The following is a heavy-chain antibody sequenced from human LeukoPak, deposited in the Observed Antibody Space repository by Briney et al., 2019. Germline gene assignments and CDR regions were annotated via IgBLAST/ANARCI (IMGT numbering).Heavy chain of an antibody. CDR1: GGSISSNNW. CDR2: IYHSGRT. V-gene: IGHV4-4*02. Sequence: SETLSLTCAVSGGSISSNNWWNWVRQPPGKGLEWIGEIYHSGRTNYNPPLKSRVTISGDKSRNQFTLKRSSVTAADTAGYYWARDHLKVYGGNFRAFDISGEGTMVTVSS. J-gene: IGHJ3*02. CDR3: ARDHLKVYGGNFRAFDI. D-gene: IGHD4-23*01.